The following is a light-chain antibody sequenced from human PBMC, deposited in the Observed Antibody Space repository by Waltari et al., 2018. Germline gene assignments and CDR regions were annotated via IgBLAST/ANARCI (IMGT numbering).Light chain of an antibody. CDR3: SSYAGSNKGV. CDR1: SSDVGAYNY. Sequence: QSALTQPPSASGSPGQSVTISCTGTSSDVGAYNYVSWYQQHPGNAPKLMIYEVTKRPSGVPDRFSGSKSGNTASLTVSGLQAEDEADYYCSSYAGSNKGVFGGGTHLTVL. J-gene: IGLJ2*01. V-gene: IGLV2-8*01. CDR2: EVT.